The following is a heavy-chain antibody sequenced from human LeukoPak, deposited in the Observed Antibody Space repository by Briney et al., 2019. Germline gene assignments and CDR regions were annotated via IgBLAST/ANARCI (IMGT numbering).Heavy chain of an antibody. D-gene: IGHD2-15*01. J-gene: IGHJ4*02. V-gene: IGHV3-7*01. Sequence: GGSLRLSCAASGFTFSSYWMSWVRQAPGKGLEWVANIKQDGSEKYYVDSVKGRFTISRDNAKNSLYLQMNSLRAEDTAVYYCARDLDIVVVVAANGGWDYWGQGTPVTVSS. CDR3: ARDLDIVVVVAANGGWDY. CDR1: GFTFSSYW. CDR2: IKQDGSEK.